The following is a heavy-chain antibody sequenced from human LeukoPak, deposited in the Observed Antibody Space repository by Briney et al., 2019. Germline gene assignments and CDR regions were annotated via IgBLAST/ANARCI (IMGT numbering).Heavy chain of an antibody. J-gene: IGHJ4*02. D-gene: IGHD2-2*02. CDR1: GYTSSEYY. V-gene: IGHV1-2*02. Sequence: ASVKVSCKASGYTSSEYYIHWVRQAPGQGLEWMGWINPNSGGTNCAQKFQGRVTMTRDTSISTAYMELSRLRSDDTAVYYCTVEDIVVVPAAIHESSYWGQGTLVTVSS. CDR3: TVEDIVVVPAAIHESSY. CDR2: INPNSGGT.